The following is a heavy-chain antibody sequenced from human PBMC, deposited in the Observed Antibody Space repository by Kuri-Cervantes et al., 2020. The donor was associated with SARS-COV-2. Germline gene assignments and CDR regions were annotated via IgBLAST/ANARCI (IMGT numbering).Heavy chain of an antibody. V-gene: IGHV3-30*01. CDR3: ARVPVTTSFYFFALDI. CDR1: GFTFSSYA. CDR2: ISYDGSNK. D-gene: IGHD4-17*01. Sequence: GESLKISCAASGFTFSSYAMHWVRQAPGKGLEWVAVISYDGSNKYYADSVKGRFTVSRDNSMNTLYLQMDGLRAEDSAVFYCARVPVTTSFYFFALDIWGQGTTVTVSS. J-gene: IGHJ6*02.